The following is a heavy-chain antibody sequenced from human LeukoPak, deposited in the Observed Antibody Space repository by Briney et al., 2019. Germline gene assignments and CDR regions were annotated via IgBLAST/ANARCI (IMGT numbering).Heavy chain of an antibody. CDR1: GYTFTGYY. V-gene: IGHV1-2*02. J-gene: IGHJ6*03. CDR3: ARESIAARPGYYYYMDV. Sequence: GASVKVSCKASGYTFTGYYMHWVRQAPGQGLEWMGWINPNSGGTNYAQKFQGRVTMTRDTSISTAYMELSRLRSDDTAVYYCARESIAARPGYYYYMDVWGKGTTVTVSS. D-gene: IGHD6-6*01. CDR2: INPNSGGT.